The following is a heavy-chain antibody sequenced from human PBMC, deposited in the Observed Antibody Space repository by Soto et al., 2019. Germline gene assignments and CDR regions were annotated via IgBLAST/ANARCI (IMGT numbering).Heavy chain of an antibody. D-gene: IGHD5-18*01. CDR1: GFTFSSYA. CDR3: AKNRQYGLWPDR. J-gene: IGHJ4*02. Sequence: EVQLLESGGGLVQPGGSLRLSCAASGFTFSSYAMSWVRQAPGKGLEWVSAISGSGGSTYYADSVKGRFTISRDNSKNTLYLQMNSLRAGDTAVYYCAKNRQYGLWPDRWGQGTLVTVSS. V-gene: IGHV3-23*01. CDR2: ISGSGGST.